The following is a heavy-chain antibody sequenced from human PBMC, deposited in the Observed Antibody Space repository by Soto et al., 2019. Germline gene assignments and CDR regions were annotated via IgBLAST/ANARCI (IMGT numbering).Heavy chain of an antibody. J-gene: IGHJ3*02. CDR2: INPSGGST. D-gene: IGHD3-3*01. CDR1: GYTFTSYY. V-gene: IGHV1-46*01. Sequence: ASVKVSCKASGYTFTSYYMHWVRQAPGQGLEWMGIINPSGGSTSYAQKFQGRVTMTRDTSTSTVYMELSSLRSEDTAVYYFVRAGGIRFLEWPITGGAFDIWGQGTMVTVS. CDR3: VRAGGIRFLEWPITGGAFDI.